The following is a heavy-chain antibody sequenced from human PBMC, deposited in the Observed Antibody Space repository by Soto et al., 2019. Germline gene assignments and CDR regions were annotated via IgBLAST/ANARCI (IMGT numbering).Heavy chain of an antibody. V-gene: IGHV4-30-2*01. D-gene: IGHD2-2*01. CDR1: GGSISSGGYS. CDR2: IYHSGST. Sequence: SETLSLTCAVSGGSISSGGYSWSWIRQPPGKGLEWIGYIYHSGSTYYNPSLKSRVTISVDRSKSQFSLKLSSVTAADTAVYYCARGRYCSSTSCSYAFDIWGQGTMVTVSS. CDR3: ARGRYCSSTSCSYAFDI. J-gene: IGHJ3*02.